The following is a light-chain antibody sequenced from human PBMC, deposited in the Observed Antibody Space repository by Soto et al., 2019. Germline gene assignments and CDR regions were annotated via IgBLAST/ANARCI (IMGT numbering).Light chain of an antibody. Sequence: EIVLTQSPGTLSLSPGERATLSCRASQSVSSSYLAWYQQKPGQAPGLLIYGASSRAAGIPDRFSGSESGKDFTVTISRLEPEDFAVYSCQQYGSSPLTFGGGNKVEIK. CDR3: QQYGSSPLT. V-gene: IGKV3-20*01. CDR1: QSVSSSY. J-gene: IGKJ4*01. CDR2: GAS.